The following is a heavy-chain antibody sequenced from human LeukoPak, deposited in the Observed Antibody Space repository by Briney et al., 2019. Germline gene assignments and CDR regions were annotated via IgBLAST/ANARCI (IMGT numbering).Heavy chain of an antibody. J-gene: IGHJ3*02. V-gene: IGHV4-39*07. CDR1: GGSISSSSYY. CDR3: ARALGIVGAFDI. Sequence: SETLSLTCTVSGGSISSSSYYWGWIRQPPGKGLEWIGSIYYSGSTNYNPSLKSRVTISVDTSKNQFSLKLSSVTAADTAVYYCARALGIVGAFDIWGQGTMVTVSS. CDR2: IYYSGST. D-gene: IGHD7-27*01.